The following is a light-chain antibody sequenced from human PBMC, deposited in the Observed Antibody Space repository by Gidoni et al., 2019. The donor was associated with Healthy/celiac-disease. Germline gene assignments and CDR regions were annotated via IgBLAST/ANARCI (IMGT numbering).Light chain of an antibody. J-gene: IGLJ2*01. CDR3: SSYAGSNAL. CDR2: EVS. V-gene: IGLV2-8*01. Sequence: QSALTQPPSAAGSPGQSVTIACTGTSSDVCGYNYVSWYQQHPGKAPNLMIYEVSKRPSGVPDRFSGSRAGNTASLTVSGLQAEDEADYYCSSYAGSNALFGGGTKLTVL. CDR1: SSDVCGYNY.